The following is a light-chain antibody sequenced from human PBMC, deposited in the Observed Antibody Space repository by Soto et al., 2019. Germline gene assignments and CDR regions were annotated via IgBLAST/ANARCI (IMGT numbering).Light chain of an antibody. CDR2: EVS. Sequence: QSVLTQPPSASGSPGQSVTISCTGTSSDVGGYNYVSWYQQYPGKAPKLMIYEVSKRPSGVPDRFSGSKSGNTASLTVSGLQAEDEADYYCSSYEGSNNDYVFGTGTKVTVL. J-gene: IGLJ1*01. V-gene: IGLV2-8*01. CDR1: SSDVGGYNY. CDR3: SSYEGSNNDYV.